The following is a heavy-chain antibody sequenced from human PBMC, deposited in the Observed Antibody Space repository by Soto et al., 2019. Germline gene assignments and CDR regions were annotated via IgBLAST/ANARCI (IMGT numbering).Heavy chain of an antibody. V-gene: IGHV4-34*01. D-gene: IGHD3-22*01. CDR1: GGSFSGYY. CDR2: INYSGST. CDR3: ARALYATRFNYYDSSGPIDY. Sequence: SETLSLTCAVYGGSFSGYYWSWIRQPPGKGLEWIGEINYSGSTNYNPSLKSRVTISVDTSKNQFSLKLSSVTAADTAVYYCARALYATRFNYYDSSGPIDYWGQGTLVTVSS. J-gene: IGHJ4*02.